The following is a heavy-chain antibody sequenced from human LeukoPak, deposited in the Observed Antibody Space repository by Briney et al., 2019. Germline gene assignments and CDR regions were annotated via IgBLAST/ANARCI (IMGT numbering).Heavy chain of an antibody. CDR1: GGSVSRGSYY. J-gene: IGHJ5*02. Sequence: SETLSLTCTVSGGSVSRGSYYWSWIRPPPGQGLEWIGYIYYSGSTNYYPSRKSRVTISVDTSKNQFSLKLSSVAAADTAVYYCARDPRSSGYCSGGSCSDWFDPWGQGTLVTVSS. CDR2: IYYSGST. CDR3: ARDPRSSGYCSGGSCSDWFDP. V-gene: IGHV4-61*01. D-gene: IGHD2-15*01.